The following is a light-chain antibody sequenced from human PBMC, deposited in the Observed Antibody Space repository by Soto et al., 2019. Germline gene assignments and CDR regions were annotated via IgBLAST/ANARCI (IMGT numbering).Light chain of an antibody. CDR1: GTGYV. J-gene: IGLJ1*01. V-gene: IGLV1-40*01. CDR2: ENS. Sequence: QSVLTQPPSVSGAPGQRVTISCTGSGTGYVVHWYQQVPGTAPKLLIYENSNRPSGVPDRFSGSKSGTSASLAITGLQAEDEADYYCQSYDSSLSAFYVFGTGTKLTVL. CDR3: QSYDSSLSAFYV.